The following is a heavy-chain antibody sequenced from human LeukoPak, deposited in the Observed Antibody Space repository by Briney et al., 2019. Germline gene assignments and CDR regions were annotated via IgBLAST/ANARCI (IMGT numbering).Heavy chain of an antibody. CDR2: IIPILGIA. J-gene: IGHJ4*02. Sequence: ASVKVSCKASGGTFSSYAISWVRQAPGQRLEWMGRIIPILGIANYAQKFQGRVTITADKSTSTAYMELSSLRSDDTAVYYCARARIGGYSSTLPCWGQGTLVTASS. V-gene: IGHV1-69*04. CDR3: ARARIGGYSSTLPC. CDR1: GGTFSSYA. D-gene: IGHD6-13*01.